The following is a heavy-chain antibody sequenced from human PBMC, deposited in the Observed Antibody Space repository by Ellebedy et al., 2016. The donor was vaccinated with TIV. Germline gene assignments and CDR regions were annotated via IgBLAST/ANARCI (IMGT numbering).Heavy chain of an antibody. CDR2: ISASGISI. V-gene: IGHV3-23*01. D-gene: IGHD3-22*01. Sequence: GGSLRLSCVASGFSFSNFAMTWVRQAPGKGLEWVSSISASGISIDYADSVRGRVTISRDNSRNTLYLQMDSLRADDTAVYYCAKLDSSGYYYGRFDYWGQGTLVTVSS. CDR3: AKLDSSGYYYGRFDY. CDR1: GFSFSNFA. J-gene: IGHJ4*02.